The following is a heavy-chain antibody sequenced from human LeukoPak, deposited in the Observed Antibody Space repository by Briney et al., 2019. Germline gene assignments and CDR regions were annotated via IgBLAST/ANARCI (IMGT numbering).Heavy chain of an antibody. CDR1: GFTFGDYA. J-gene: IGHJ4*02. V-gene: IGHV3-49*04. D-gene: IGHD6-13*01. CDR2: IRSKAYGGTT. CDR3: TREKYSSSWRGSSGFDY. Sequence: GGSLRLSCTASGFTFGDYAMSWVRQAPGKGLEWVGFIRSKAYGGTTGYAASVKCRFTISRDDSKSIAYLQMNSLKTEDTAVYYCTREKYSSSWRGSSGFDYWGQGTLVTVSS.